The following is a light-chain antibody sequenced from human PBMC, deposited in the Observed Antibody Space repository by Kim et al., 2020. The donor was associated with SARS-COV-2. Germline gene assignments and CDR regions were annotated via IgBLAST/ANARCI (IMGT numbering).Light chain of an antibody. CDR1: QSISNY. Sequence: ASVGDRVTITCRASQSISNYLNWYQQKPGKSPKLLIYAASSLQSGVPSRFSGSGSGTDFTLTISSLQPEDFATYYCQQSYSTPLYTFGQGTKLEI. J-gene: IGKJ2*01. CDR2: AAS. V-gene: IGKV1-39*01. CDR3: QQSYSTPLYT.